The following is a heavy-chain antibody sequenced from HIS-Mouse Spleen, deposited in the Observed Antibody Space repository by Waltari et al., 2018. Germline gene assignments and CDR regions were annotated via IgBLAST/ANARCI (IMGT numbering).Heavy chain of an antibody. CDR2: RSYDGSTK. CDR3: ARDTVPHTLYFDL. D-gene: IGHD2-21*01. J-gene: IGHJ2*01. V-gene: IGHV3-30*04. Sequence: QVQLVESGGGVVQPGRSLRLSCAASGFTFSSYAMHWVRQAPGKGLEVVEVRSYDGSTKYYADSGKGRFTISRDNSKNTLYLQMNSLRAEDTAVYYCARDTVPHTLYFDLWGRGTLVTVSS. CDR1: GFTFSSYA.